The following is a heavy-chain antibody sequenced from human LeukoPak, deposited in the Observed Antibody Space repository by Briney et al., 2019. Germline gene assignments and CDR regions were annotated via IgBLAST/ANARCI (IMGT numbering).Heavy chain of an antibody. J-gene: IGHJ4*02. V-gene: IGHV3-30-3*01. D-gene: IGHD6-13*01. Sequence: GGSLRLSCAASGFTFSSYAMHWVRQAPGKGLEWVAVISYDGSNKYYADSVKGRFTISRDNSKNTLYLQMNSLRAEDTAVYYCARDPREGEAAAGTGYFDYWGQGTLVTVSS. CDR2: ISYDGSNK. CDR1: GFTFSSYA. CDR3: ARDPREGEAAAGTGYFDY.